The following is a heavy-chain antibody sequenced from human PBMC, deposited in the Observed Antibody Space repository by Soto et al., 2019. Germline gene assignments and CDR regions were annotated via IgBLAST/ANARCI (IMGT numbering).Heavy chain of an antibody. Sequence: SETLSLTCAGSGGSLSGYYWSWIRQPLGKWLEGIGKINQSGSNHLSPHIKSRVTISVDTSKNQFSLKRSSVTAADTAVYYCARRSSHRRQQPPRGKWFDPWGQGTLVTVS. D-gene: IGHD6-13*01. V-gene: IGHV4-34*01. CDR2: INQSGSN. CDR3: ARRSSHRRQQPPRGKWFDP. J-gene: IGHJ5*02. CDR1: GGSLSGYY.